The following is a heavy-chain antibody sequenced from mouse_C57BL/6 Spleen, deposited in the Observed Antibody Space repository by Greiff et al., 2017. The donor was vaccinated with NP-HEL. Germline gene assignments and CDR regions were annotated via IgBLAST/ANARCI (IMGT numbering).Heavy chain of an antibody. V-gene: IGHV1-58*01. CDR1: GYTFTSYG. D-gene: IGHD1-1*01. CDR2: IYIGNGYT. Sequence: VHVKQSGAELVRPGSSVKMSCKTSGYTFTSYGINWVKQRPGQGLEWIGYIYIGNGYTEYNEKFKGKATLTSDTSSSTAYMQLSSLTSEDSAIYFCARVYGSSYDWYFDVWGTGTTVTVSS. J-gene: IGHJ1*03. CDR3: ARVYGSSYDWYFDV.